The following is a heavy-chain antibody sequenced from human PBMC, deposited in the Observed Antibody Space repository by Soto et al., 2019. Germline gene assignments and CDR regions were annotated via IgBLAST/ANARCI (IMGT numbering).Heavy chain of an antibody. D-gene: IGHD3-10*01. V-gene: IGHV3-21*01. CDR2: ISSSSSYI. J-gene: IGHJ3*02. CDR1: GFTFSSYS. CDR3: ARPWFGEFDAFDI. Sequence: EVQLVESGGGLVKPGGSLRLSCAASGFTFSSYSMNWVRQAPGKGLEWVSSISSSSSYIYYADSVKGRFTISRDNAKNSLYLQMTSLRAEDTAVYYCARPWFGEFDAFDIWGQGTMVTVSS.